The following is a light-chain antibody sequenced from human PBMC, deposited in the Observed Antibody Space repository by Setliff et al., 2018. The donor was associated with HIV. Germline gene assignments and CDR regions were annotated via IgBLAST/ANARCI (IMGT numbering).Light chain of an antibody. CDR2: DVS. J-gene: IGLJ1*01. CDR3: SSYTSSSTDV. CDR1: SNDVGAYNT. V-gene: IGLV2-14*01. Sequence: SALTQPASVSGSPGQSITISCTGTSNDVGAYNTVYWYQQHPGEAPKPMIYDVSTRPSGVSNRFSGSKSGNTASLTISGLQTEDEADYYCSSYTSSSTDVFGTGTKVTVL.